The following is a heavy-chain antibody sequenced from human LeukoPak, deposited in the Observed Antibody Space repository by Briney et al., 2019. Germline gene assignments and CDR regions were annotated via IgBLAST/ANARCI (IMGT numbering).Heavy chain of an antibody. CDR2: ISGDSGST. D-gene: IGHD3-16*02. V-gene: IGHV3-43*02. CDR1: GFTFDDYA. CDR3: AKDVSYDYVWGSYRPRQIYYFDY. Sequence: GGSVRLSCAASGFTFDDYAMHWVRQAPGQGLEWVSLISGDSGSTNYAQYVKGRVTISRDTSKNSLYLQMNSLRTEDTALYYCAKDVSYDYVWGSYRPRQIYYFDYWGQGTLVTVSS. J-gene: IGHJ4*02.